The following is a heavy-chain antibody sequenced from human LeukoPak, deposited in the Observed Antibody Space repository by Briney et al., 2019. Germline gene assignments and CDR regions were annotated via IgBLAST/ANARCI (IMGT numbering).Heavy chain of an antibody. J-gene: IGHJ4*02. CDR3: TTSYVDYLYY. CDR1: GFTYSKAW. V-gene: IGHV3-15*01. D-gene: IGHD4-17*01. CDR2: IKSKTDGEPR. Sequence: PGGSLRLPCAVSGFTYSKAWKSWASQAPGKGREWVGRIKSKTDGEPRDYAAPVKDNFNRQREDSKKKGDQQMNSRQTGDTVVYYCTTSYVDYLYYCGEGSLVAVSS.